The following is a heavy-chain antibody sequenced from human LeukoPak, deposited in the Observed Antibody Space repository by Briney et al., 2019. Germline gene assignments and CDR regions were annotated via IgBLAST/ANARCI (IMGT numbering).Heavy chain of an antibody. Sequence: SETLSLTCTVSGGSLSSSSYYWGWIRQPPGRGLEWIGSIYYSGSTYYNPSLKSRVTISVDTSKNQFSLKLSSVTAADTAVYYCARLCGPYSSSWYWEYYYYYMDVWGKGTTVTVSS. CDR1: GGSLSSSSYY. J-gene: IGHJ6*03. CDR3: ARLCGPYSSSWYWEYYYYYMDV. D-gene: IGHD6-13*01. CDR2: IYYSGST. V-gene: IGHV4-39*01.